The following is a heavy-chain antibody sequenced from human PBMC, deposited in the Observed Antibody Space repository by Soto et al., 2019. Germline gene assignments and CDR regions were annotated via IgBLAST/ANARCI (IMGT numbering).Heavy chain of an antibody. J-gene: IGHJ4*02. V-gene: IGHV3-7*03. CDR2: IRQDGSEK. CDR3: ERDSGPVNFDY. D-gene: IGHD4-4*01. Sequence: PGGSLRLSCAASGFTFSSYWMSWVRQAPGKGLEWVANIRQDGSEKYYVDSVKGRFTISRDNAKNSLYLQMNSLRAEDTAVYYCERDSGPVNFDYWGQGTLVTVSS. CDR1: GFTFSSYW.